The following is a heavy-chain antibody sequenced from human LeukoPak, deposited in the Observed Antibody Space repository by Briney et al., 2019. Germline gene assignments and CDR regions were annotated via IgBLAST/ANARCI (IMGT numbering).Heavy chain of an antibody. D-gene: IGHD5-18*01. CDR2: IYYSGST. V-gene: IGHV4-31*03. Sequence: SETLSLTCTVSGGSVSSGSYYWSWIRQHPGKGLEWIGYIYYSGSTYYNPSLKSRVTISVDTSKNQFSLKLSSVTAADTAVYYCAREPKHGGYSFGIWFDPWGQGTLVTVSS. CDR1: GGSVSSGSYY. CDR3: AREPKHGGYSFGIWFDP. J-gene: IGHJ5*02.